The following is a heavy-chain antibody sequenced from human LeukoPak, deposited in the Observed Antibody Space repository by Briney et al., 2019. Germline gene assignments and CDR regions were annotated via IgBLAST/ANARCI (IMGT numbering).Heavy chain of an antibody. CDR3: ARVWDIVVVSAAIAAAFDI. CDR1: GFTFSDYY. Sequence: GGSLRLSCAASGFTFSDYYMSWIRQAPGKGLEWASYISSSGSTIYYADSVKGRFTISRDNAKNSLYLQMNSLRAEDTAVYYCARVWDIVVVSAAIAAAFDIWGQGTMVTVSS. D-gene: IGHD2-2*01. J-gene: IGHJ3*02. V-gene: IGHV3-11*04. CDR2: ISSSGSTI.